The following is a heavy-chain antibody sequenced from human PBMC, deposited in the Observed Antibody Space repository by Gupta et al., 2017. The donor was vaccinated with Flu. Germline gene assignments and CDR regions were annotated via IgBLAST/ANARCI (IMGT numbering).Heavy chain of an antibody. V-gene: IGHV3-48*03. CDR2: ISSSGSTI. CDR1: GFTFSSYE. D-gene: IGHD3-10*01. CDR3: ARDLVWGSGSPGLGGMDV. Sequence: EVQLVESGGGLVQPGGSLRLSCAASGFTFSSYEMNWVRQAPGKGLEWVSYISSSGSTIYYADSVKGRFTISRDNAKNSLYLQMNSLRAEDTAVYYCARDLVWGSGSPGLGGMDVWGQGTTVTVSS. J-gene: IGHJ6*02.